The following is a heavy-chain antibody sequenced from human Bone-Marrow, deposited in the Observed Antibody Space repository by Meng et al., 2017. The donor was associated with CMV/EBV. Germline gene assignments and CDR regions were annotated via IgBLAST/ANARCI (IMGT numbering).Heavy chain of an antibody. J-gene: IGHJ6*02. CDR3: ARGYCSSTSCYKNGMDV. V-gene: IGHV1-69*05. CDR2: IIPIFSTA. CDR1: GGTFSSYA. Sequence: SVKVSCKASGGTFSSYAISWVRQAPGQGLEWMGGIIPIFSTANYAQKFQGRVTITTDESTSTAYMELSSLRSEDTAVYYCARGYCSSTSCYKNGMDVWGQGTTVTVSS. D-gene: IGHD2-2*02.